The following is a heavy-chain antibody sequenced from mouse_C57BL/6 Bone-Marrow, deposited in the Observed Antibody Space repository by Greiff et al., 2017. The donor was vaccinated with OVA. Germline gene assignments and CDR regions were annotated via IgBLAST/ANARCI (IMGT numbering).Heavy chain of an antibody. D-gene: IGHD1-1*01. Sequence: EVKVVESGGGLVQPKGSLKLSCAASGFSFNTYAMNWVRQAPGKGLEWVARIRSKSNNYATYYADSVKDRFTISRDDSDSMLYLQMNNLKPEDTAMYYCVRDLLPSAWFAYWGQGTLVTVSA. CDR1: GFSFNTYA. CDR2: IRSKSNNYAT. V-gene: IGHV10-1*01. CDR3: VRDLLPSAWFAY. J-gene: IGHJ3*01.